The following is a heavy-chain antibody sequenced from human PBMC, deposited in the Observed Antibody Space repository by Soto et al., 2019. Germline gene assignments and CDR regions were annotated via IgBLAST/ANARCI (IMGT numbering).Heavy chain of an antibody. CDR1: GGTFSSFV. D-gene: IGHD3-3*01. Sequence: QVQLVQSGAEVKKPGSSVKVSCKASGGTFSSFVISWVRQAPGQGLEWMGGIIAIYGTTNYTQKFQGRVTITADESTTTAYMELSSLRSEDTAVYFCASSGGRFFGPQFLGSDYYYGMDVWGQGTTVTVSS. CDR2: IIAIYGTT. CDR3: ASSGGRFFGPQFLGSDYYYGMDV. V-gene: IGHV1-69*01. J-gene: IGHJ6*02.